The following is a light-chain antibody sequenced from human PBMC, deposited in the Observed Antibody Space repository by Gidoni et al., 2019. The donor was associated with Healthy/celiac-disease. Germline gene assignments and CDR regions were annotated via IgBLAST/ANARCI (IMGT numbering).Light chain of an antibody. CDR1: QDISSS. V-gene: IGKV1-9*01. CDR3: QQFNSYIT. J-gene: IGKJ5*01. Sequence: DIQLTQSPSLLSASVGDRVTITCRASQDISSSLAWYQQKPGKAPKLLIYASYTLQSGVPSRFSGSGSGTEFTLTISSLKPEDFATYYCQQFNSYITFGQGTRLEIK. CDR2: ASY.